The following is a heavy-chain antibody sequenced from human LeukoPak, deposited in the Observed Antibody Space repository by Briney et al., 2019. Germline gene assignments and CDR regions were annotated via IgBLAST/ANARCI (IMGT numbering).Heavy chain of an antibody. Sequence: GGSLRLSCAASGFTFSSYAMSWVRQAPGKGLEWVSAISGSGGSTYYADSVKGRFTISRDNSKNTLYLQMNSLRAEDTAVYYCAKDLGSYGSSGYYYLGIVNWFDPWGQGTLVTVSS. CDR2: ISGSGGST. V-gene: IGHV3-23*01. CDR3: AKDLGSYGSSGYYYLGIVNWFDP. J-gene: IGHJ5*02. D-gene: IGHD3-22*01. CDR1: GFTFSSYA.